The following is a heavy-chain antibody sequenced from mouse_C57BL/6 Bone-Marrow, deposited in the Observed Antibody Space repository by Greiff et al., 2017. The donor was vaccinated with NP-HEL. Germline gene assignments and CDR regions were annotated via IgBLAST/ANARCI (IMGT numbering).Heavy chain of an antibody. D-gene: IGHD1-1*01. Sequence: QVQLQQPGAELVKPGASVKMSCKASGHTFPPYRLPLRTPMRFPSLYFIFYIYPGTGSTNYNEKFKSKATLTVDTSSSTAYMQLSSLTSEDSAVYYCARGRYYYGSSPDYWGQGTSVTVSS. CDR1: GHTFPPYR. J-gene: IGHJ4*01. V-gene: IGHV1-55*01. CDR2: IYPGTGST. CDR3: ARGRYYYGSSPDY.